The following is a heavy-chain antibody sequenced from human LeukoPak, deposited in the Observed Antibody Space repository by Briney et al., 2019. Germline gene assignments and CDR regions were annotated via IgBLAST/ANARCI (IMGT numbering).Heavy chain of an antibody. J-gene: IGHJ6*04. CDR1: GGTFSSYA. D-gene: IGHD6-13*01. CDR2: IIPIFGTA. CDR3: ARAGRIAAAGTPAPYGMDV. Sequence: SVKVSCKASGGTFSSYAISWVRQAPGQGLEWMGGIIPIFGTANYAQKFQGRVTITADESTSTAYMELSSLRSEDTAVYYCARAGRIAAAGTPAPYGMDVWGKGTTVAVSS. V-gene: IGHV1-69*13.